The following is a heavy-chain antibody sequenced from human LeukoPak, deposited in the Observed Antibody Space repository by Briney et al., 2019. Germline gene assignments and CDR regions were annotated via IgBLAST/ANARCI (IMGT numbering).Heavy chain of an antibody. D-gene: IGHD3-3*01. CDR1: GGSISSGGYY. J-gene: IGHJ6*02. CDR3: ARFGSYYDFWSGYYRRGDRYYYGMDV. Sequence: SETLSLTCTVSGGSISSGGYYWSWIRQPPGKGLEWIGEINHSGSTNYNPSLKSRVTISVDTSKNQFSLKLSSVTAADTAVYYCARFGSYYDFWSGYYRRGDRYYYGMDVWGQGTTVTVPS. CDR2: INHSGST. V-gene: IGHV4-39*07.